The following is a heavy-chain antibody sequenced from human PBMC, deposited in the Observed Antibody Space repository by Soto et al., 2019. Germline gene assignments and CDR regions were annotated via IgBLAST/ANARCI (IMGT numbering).Heavy chain of an antibody. V-gene: IGHV1-69*13. J-gene: IGHJ4*02. D-gene: IGHD3-16*02. CDR1: GYTFTSYA. CDR2: IIPIFGTA. CDR3: ARRLRLGELSAPLQLDY. Sequence: SVKVSCKASGYTFTSYAMHWVRQAPGQRLEWMGGIIPIFGTANYAQKFQGRVTITADESTSTAYMELSSLRSEDTAVYYCARRLRLGELSAPLQLDYWGQGTLVTVSS.